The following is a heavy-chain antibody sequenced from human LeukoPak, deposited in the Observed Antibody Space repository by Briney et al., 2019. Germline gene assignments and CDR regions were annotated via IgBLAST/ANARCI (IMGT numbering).Heavy chain of an antibody. CDR2: INQDGSQR. Sequence: GGSLRLSCAASGFTFSGYWMSWVRQAPGKGLEWVANINQDGSQRYYVDSLKGRFTVSRDNAEKSLSLQVNNLRAEDTAVYYCAREGNHYYDSSGYYFDYWGQGTLVTVSS. CDR3: AREGNHYYDSSGYYFDY. V-gene: IGHV3-7*01. D-gene: IGHD3-22*01. J-gene: IGHJ4*02. CDR1: GFTFSGYW.